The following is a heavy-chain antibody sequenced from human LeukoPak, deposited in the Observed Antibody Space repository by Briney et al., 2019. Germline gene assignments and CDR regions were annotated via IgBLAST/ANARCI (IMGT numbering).Heavy chain of an antibody. D-gene: IGHD4-17*01. V-gene: IGHV4-39*07. Sequence: SETLSLTCTISGGSISSYFWSWIRQPPGKGLEWIGSIYYSESTYQNPSLKSRVTISVDTSKNQFSPKLSSVTAADTAVYYCARIPTVTFFDYWGQGTLVTVSS. CDR3: ARIPTVTFFDY. CDR2: IYYSEST. J-gene: IGHJ4*02. CDR1: GGSISSYF.